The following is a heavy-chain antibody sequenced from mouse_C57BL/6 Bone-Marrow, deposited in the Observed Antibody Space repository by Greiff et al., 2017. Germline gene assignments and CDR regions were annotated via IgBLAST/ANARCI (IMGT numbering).Heavy chain of an antibody. CDR3: ARSQDGGGYYFDY. V-gene: IGHV1-80*01. CDR2: IYPGDGDT. Sequence: VQLQQSGAELVKPGASVKISCKASGYAFSSYWSNWVKQRPGTGLEGIGQIYPGDGDTNYNGKFKGKATLTADKSSSTAYMQLSSLTSEDSAVYFCARSQDGGGYYFDYWGQGTTLTVSS. J-gene: IGHJ2*01. D-gene: IGHD3-2*02. CDR1: GYAFSSYW.